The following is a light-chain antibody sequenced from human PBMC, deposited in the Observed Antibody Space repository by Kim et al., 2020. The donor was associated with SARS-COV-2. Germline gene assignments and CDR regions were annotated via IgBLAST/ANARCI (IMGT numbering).Light chain of an antibody. CDR3: QQYDNRPLT. J-gene: IGKJ4*01. CDR1: QDISNF. Sequence: DIQMTQSPSSLSASVGDRVTITCQATQDISNFLNWYQQKPGKAPKTLIYDASKLESGVPSRFSGSGSGRDFTLTITSLQPEDIATYYCQQYDNRPLTFGGGTKVDIK. CDR2: DAS. V-gene: IGKV1-33*01.